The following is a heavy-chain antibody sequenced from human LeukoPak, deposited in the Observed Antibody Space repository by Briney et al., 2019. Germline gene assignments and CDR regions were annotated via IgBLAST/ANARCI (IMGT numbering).Heavy chain of an antibody. D-gene: IGHD3-3*01. V-gene: IGHV1-8*01. CDR1: GYTFTSYD. J-gene: IGHJ4*02. CDR2: MNPNSGNT. CDR3: ARVDFGVVIGDSAHFDY. Sequence: GASVKVSCKASGYTFTSYDINWVRQATGQGLEWMGWMNPNSGNTGYAQKFQGRVTMTRNTSISTAYMELSSLRSEDAAVYYCARVDFGVVIGDSAHFDYWGQGTLVTVSS.